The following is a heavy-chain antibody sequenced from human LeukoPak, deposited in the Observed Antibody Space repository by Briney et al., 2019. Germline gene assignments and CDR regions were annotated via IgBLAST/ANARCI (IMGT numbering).Heavy chain of an antibody. V-gene: IGHV3-23*01. D-gene: IGHD3-22*01. CDR1: GFTFSSYA. CDR2: ISGSGGST. J-gene: IGHJ4*02. CDR3: AKDHGTYYYDSSGYRFDY. Sequence: GGSLRLSCAASGFTFSSYAMSWVRQAPGKGLEWVSAISGSGGSTYYADSVKGRFTISRDNSKNTLYLQMNSLRAEDTAVYYCAKDHGTYYYDSSGYRFDYSGQGTLVTVSS.